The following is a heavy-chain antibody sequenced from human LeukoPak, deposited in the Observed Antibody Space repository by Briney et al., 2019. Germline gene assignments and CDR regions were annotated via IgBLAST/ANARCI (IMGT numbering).Heavy chain of an antibody. CDR1: GGSISSSSYC. J-gene: IGHJ4*02. V-gene: IGHV4-39*07. D-gene: IGHD2-15*01. CDR3: ASPFLGYCSGGSCYSSDYFDY. Sequence: SETLSLTCTVSGGSISSSSYCWGWIRQPPGKGLEWIGSIYYSGSTYYNPSLKSRVTISVDTSKNQFSLKLSSVTAADTAVYYCASPFLGYCSGGSCYSSDYFDYWGQGTLVTVSS. CDR2: IYYSGST.